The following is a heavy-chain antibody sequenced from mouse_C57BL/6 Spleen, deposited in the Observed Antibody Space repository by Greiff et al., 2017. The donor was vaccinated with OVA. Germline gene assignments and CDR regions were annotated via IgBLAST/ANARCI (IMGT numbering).Heavy chain of an antibody. CDR1: GFTFSSYA. V-gene: IGHV5-4*01. CDR2: ISDGGSYT. CDR3: ARELLRYDYAMDY. Sequence: EVMLVESGGGLVKPGGSLKLSCAASGFTFSSYAMSWVRQTPEKMLEWVATISDGGSYTYYPDNVKGRFTISRDNAKNNLYLQMSHLKSEDTAMYYCARELLRYDYAMDYWGQGTSVTVSS. J-gene: IGHJ4*01. D-gene: IGHD1-1*01.